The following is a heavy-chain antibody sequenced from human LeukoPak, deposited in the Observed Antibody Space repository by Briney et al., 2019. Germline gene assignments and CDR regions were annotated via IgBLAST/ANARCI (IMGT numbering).Heavy chain of an antibody. CDR1: GFTFTTCA. Sequence: GGSLRLSCAASGFTFTTCAMSWVRQAPGKGLEWVSGISNSGGSTYYADSVKGRFTISRDNSKNTLYLQMNSLRAEDTAVYYCAEYYYYDSSGYQQYYFDYWGQGTLVTVSS. CDR2: ISNSGGST. CDR3: AEYYYYDSSGYQQYYFDY. D-gene: IGHD3-22*01. J-gene: IGHJ4*02. V-gene: IGHV3-23*01.